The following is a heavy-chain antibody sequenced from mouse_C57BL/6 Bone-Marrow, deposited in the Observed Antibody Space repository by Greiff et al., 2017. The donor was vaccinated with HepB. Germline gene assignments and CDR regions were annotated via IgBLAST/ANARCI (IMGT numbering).Heavy chain of an antibody. CDR2: ISYDGSN. CDR1: GYSITSGYY. V-gene: IGHV3-6*01. CDR3: ARTQTAQAYSWFAY. J-gene: IGHJ3*01. D-gene: IGHD3-2*02. Sequence: EVQLQQSGPGLVKPSQSLSLTCSVTGYSITSGYYWNWIRQFPGNKLEWMGYISYDGSNNYNPSLKNRISITRDTSKNQFFLKLNSVTTEDTATYYCARTQTAQAYSWFAYWGQGTLVTVSA.